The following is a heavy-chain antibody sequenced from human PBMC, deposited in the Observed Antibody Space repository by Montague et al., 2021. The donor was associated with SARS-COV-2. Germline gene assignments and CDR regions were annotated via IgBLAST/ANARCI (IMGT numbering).Heavy chain of an antibody. D-gene: IGHD2-2*02. CDR2: IYSTGSS. CDR1: GGSIISYY. Sequence: SETLSLTCTVSGGSIISYYWSWIRQYPGKRLEWIGYIYSTGSSDYNPSLESRVTISVDTSKNQFSLKVTSMTAADTAFYYCARLGDGVVPAPILGVGPFYSYYYMDVWGKGTTVTVSS. CDR3: ARLGDGVVPAPILGVGPFYSYYYMDV. J-gene: IGHJ6*03. V-gene: IGHV4-59*12.